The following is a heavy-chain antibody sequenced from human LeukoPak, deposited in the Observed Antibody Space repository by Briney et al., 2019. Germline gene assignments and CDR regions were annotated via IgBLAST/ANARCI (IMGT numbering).Heavy chain of an antibody. CDR1: GYTLTELS. CDR3: ATPSITMIVGAFFDY. J-gene: IGHJ4*02. D-gene: IGHD3-22*01. CDR2: FDPEDGET. V-gene: IGHV1-24*01. Sequence: GASVKVSCKVSGYTLTELSMHWGRQAPGKGLGGRGGFDPEDGETIYAQKFQGRVTMTEDTSTDTAYMELSSLRSEDTAVYYCATPSITMIVGAFFDYWGQGTLVTVSS.